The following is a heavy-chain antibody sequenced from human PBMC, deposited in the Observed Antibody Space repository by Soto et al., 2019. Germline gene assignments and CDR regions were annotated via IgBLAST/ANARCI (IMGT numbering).Heavy chain of an antibody. V-gene: IGHV1-2*04. Sequence: GASVKVSCKASGYTFTGYYMHWVRQAPGQGLEWMGWINPNSGGTNYAQKFQGWVTMTRDTSISTAYMELSRLRSDDTAVYYCARDITMDGYNFIDWGQGTMVTVCS. D-gene: IGHD5-12*01. CDR3: ARDITMDGYNFID. CDR2: INPNSGGT. J-gene: IGHJ4*02. CDR1: GYTFTGYY.